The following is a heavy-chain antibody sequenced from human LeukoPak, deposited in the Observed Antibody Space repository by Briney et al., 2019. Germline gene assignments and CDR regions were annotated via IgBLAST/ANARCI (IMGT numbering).Heavy chain of an antibody. D-gene: IGHD2-15*01. CDR1: GFTLRSYA. CDR2: ISYHGSNK. J-gene: IGHJ4*02. V-gene: IGHV3-30-3*02. CDR3: AKQLGYCSDGSCYFPY. Sequence: GRSLRLSCAASGFTLRSYAMHWVGQAPGKGLRGVAVISYHGSNKYTADSLQARLTFSRDNSKVTLCLQMNSLRAEDTAVYYCAKQLGYCSDGSCYFPYWGQGTLVTVSS.